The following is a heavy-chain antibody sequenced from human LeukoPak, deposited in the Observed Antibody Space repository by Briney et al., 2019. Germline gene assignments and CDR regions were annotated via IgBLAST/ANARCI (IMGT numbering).Heavy chain of an antibody. CDR3: AKGLGIAAAGSSFDY. V-gene: IGHV3-23*01. J-gene: IGHJ4*02. D-gene: IGHD6-13*01. Sequence: GGSLRLSCAASGFTFSSYAMSWVRQAPAKGLEWVSAISGSGGSTYYADSVKGRFTISRDNSKNTLYLQMNSLRAEDTAVYYCAKGLGIAAAGSSFDYWGQGTLVTVSS. CDR2: ISGSGGST. CDR1: GFTFSSYA.